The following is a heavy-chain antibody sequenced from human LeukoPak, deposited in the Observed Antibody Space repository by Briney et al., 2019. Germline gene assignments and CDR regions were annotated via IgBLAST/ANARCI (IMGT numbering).Heavy chain of an antibody. V-gene: IGHV4-30-4*01. CDR2: MYYSGNT. CDR1: GGSIRSDDSY. D-gene: IGHD5-12*01. CDR3: ARDRWVKAGNIWLHYGMDV. J-gene: IGHJ6*02. Sequence: SETLSLTCSVSGGSIRSDDSYWTWIRQSPGKGLEWIGYMYYSGNTYYNPSLKSRVTISEDRSKSQISLRLASLTAADTAVYYCARDRWVKAGNIWLHYGMDVWGQGITVTVSS.